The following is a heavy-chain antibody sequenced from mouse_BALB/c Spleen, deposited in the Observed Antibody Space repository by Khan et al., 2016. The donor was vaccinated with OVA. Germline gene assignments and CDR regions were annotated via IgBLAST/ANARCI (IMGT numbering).Heavy chain of an antibody. J-gene: IGHJ2*01. Sequence: DVKLQESGPSLVKPSQTLSLTCSVTGDSITSGYWNWIRKFPGNKFEYMGYIDYSGNTYYNPSLESRISITRDTSKNHYYLHVNSVTTEDTATYYCVSYDGYCFDYWGQGTTLTVSS. CDR3: VSYDGYCFDY. CDR1: GDSITSGY. CDR2: IDYSGNT. V-gene: IGHV3-8*02. D-gene: IGHD1-2*01.